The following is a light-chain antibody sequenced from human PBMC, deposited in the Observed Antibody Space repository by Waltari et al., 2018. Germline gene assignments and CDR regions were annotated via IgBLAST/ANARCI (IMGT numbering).Light chain of an antibody. CDR1: SSDIGSNTY. CDR2: EVS. CDR3: SSYTTTSTLV. J-gene: IGLJ2*01. V-gene: IGLV2-14*01. Sequence: HSALTQPASVSGSPGQSITISCTGTSSDIGSNTYVSWYQQRPGKAPQLLMYEVSHRPSGVSLRFSGSKSGNTASLTISRLQAEDESDYYCSSYTTTSTLVFGGGTKVTVL.